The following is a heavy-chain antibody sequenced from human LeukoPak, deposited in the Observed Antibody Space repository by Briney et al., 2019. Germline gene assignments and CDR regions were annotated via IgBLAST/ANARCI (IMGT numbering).Heavy chain of an antibody. CDR3: ARENAVVVVTAADAFDI. Sequence: GGSLRLSCAASGFTFSSYEMNWVRQAPGRGLEWVSYISSSGSTIYYADSVKGRFTISRDNAKNSLYLEMNSLRAEDTAVYYCARENAVVVVTAADAFDIWGQGTMVTVSS. J-gene: IGHJ3*02. D-gene: IGHD2-21*02. CDR1: GFTFSSYE. CDR2: ISSSGSTI. V-gene: IGHV3-48*03.